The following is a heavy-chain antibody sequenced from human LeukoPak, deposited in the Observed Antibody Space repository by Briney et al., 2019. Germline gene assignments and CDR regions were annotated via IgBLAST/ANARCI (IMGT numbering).Heavy chain of an antibody. Sequence: GESLKISCKGSGYSFTSYWIGWVRQMPGKGLEWMGIIYPGDSDTRYSPSFQGQVTISADKSISTASLQWSSLKASDTAMYYCARQPGYTSNTSGGMDVWGQGTTVIVSS. D-gene: IGHD6-13*01. CDR3: ARQPGYTSNTSGGMDV. J-gene: IGHJ6*02. V-gene: IGHV5-51*01. CDR2: IYPGDSDT. CDR1: GYSFTSYW.